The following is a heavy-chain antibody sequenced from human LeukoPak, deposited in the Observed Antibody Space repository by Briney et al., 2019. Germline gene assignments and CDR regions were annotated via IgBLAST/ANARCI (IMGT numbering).Heavy chain of an antibody. CDR3: ARDVAVAGTFWFDP. J-gene: IGHJ5*02. Sequence: PSQTLSLTCAVSGGSISSGGYSWSWLRQPPGKGLEWIGYIYHSGSTYYNPSLKSRVTISVVRSKNQFSLKLSSVTAADTAVYYCARDVAVAGTFWFDPWGQGTLVTVSS. CDR2: IYHSGST. D-gene: IGHD6-19*01. V-gene: IGHV4-30-2*01. CDR1: GGSISSGGYS.